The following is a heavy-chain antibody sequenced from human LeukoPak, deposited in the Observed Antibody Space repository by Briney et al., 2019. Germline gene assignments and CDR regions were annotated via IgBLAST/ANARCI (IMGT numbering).Heavy chain of an antibody. D-gene: IGHD1-14*01. V-gene: IGHV4-61*01. CDR1: GASVNTGSYY. CDR3: ARDAPHNRGWIGP. J-gene: IGHJ5*02. Sequence: NPSETLSLTCTVSGASVNTGSYYWSWLRQPPGKGLEWIGNIYYSGTTNYNPSLKSRVTMSVDTSKNQFSLKLSSVTAADTAVYYCARDAPHNRGWIGPWGQGTLVTVSS. CDR2: IYYSGTT.